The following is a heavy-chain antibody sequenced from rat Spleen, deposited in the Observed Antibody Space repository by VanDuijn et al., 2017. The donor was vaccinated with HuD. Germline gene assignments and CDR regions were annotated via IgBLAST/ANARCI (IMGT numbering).Heavy chain of an antibody. D-gene: IGHD1-4*01. CDR1: GFIFSDYY. CDR3: ARVGTRVSRFAY. Sequence: EVQLVESGGGLVQPGRSLKLSCAASGFIFSDYYMAWVRQAPTKGLEWVATISYDGSRTYYRDSVKGRFTISRDNAKSTLYLQMDSLRSEDTATYYCARVGTRVSRFAYWGQGTLVTVSS. V-gene: IGHV5-29*01. CDR2: ISYDGSRT. J-gene: IGHJ3*01.